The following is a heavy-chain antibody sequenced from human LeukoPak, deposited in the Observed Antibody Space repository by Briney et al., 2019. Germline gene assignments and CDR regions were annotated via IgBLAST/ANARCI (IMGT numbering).Heavy chain of an antibody. J-gene: IGHJ3*02. CDR3: ARDAVTIFWPFDI. Sequence: PSETLSLTCTVSGDSISSSSYYWGWIRQPPGKGLEWIGSVCYSGSTYYNPSLKSRVTISVDTSKNQFSLKLTSVTAADTAVYYCARDAVTIFWPFDIWGQGTMVTVSS. D-gene: IGHD4-17*01. CDR1: GDSISSSSYY. CDR2: VCYSGST. V-gene: IGHV4-39*07.